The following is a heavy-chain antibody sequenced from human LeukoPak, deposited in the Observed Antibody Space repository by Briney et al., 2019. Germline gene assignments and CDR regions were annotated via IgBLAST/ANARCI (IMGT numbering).Heavy chain of an antibody. J-gene: IGHJ3*02. Sequence: SETLSLTCAVYGGSFSGYYWSWIRQPPGKGLEWIGEINHSGSTNYNPSLKSRVTISVDTSKNKFSLKLSSVTAADTAVYYCARGGVRGYGDYDAFDIWGQGTMVTVSS. D-gene: IGHD4-17*01. CDR3: ARGGVRGYGDYDAFDI. CDR2: INHSGST. CDR1: GGSFSGYY. V-gene: IGHV4-34*01.